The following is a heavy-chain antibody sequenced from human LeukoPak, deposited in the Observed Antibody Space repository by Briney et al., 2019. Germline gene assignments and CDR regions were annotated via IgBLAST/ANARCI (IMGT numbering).Heavy chain of an antibody. CDR3: TRESGAFSPFGF. D-gene: IGHD1-26*01. V-gene: IGHV4-4*02. Sequence: PSGTLSLTCAVSGGSILTTNWWSWVRQPPGKGLEWIGEVHLSGASNYNPSLKSRVNMSIDKSKNQLSLELTSVTAADTAIYYCTRESGAFSPFGFRGRGTLVTVSS. J-gene: IGHJ4*02. CDR1: GGSILTTNW. CDR2: VHLSGAS.